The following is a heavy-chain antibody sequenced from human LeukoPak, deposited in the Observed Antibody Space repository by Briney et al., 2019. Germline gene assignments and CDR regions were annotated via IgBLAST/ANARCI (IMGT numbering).Heavy chain of an antibody. J-gene: IGHJ4*02. CDR1: GFTFSSFG. V-gene: IGHV3-33*06. Sequence: PGRSLSLSCAASGFTFSSFGMHWVRQAPGKGLEWVAVIWNDGSHEYYADSEKGRFTISRDNSRNTVYLQMNSLRAEDTAVYYCAKDATEYGDSHFDCWGQGRRATVSS. CDR3: AKDATEYGDSHFDC. CDR2: IWNDGSHE. D-gene: IGHD4-17*01.